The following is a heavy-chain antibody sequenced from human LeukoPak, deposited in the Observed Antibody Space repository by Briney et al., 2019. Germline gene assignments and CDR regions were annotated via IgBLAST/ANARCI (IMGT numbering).Heavy chain of an antibody. CDR3: ARHPLGELLWFGELTLGAFDI. J-gene: IGHJ3*02. Sequence: SETLSLTCTVSGGSISSYYWSWIRQPPGKGLEWIGYIYHSGSTNYNPSLKSRVTISVDTSKNQFSLKLSSVTAADTAVYYCARHPLGELLWFGELTLGAFDIWGQGTMVTVSS. D-gene: IGHD3-10*01. CDR2: IYHSGST. CDR1: GGSISSYY. V-gene: IGHV4-59*08.